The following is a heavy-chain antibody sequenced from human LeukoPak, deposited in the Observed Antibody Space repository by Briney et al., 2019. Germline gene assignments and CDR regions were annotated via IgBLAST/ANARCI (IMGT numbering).Heavy chain of an antibody. J-gene: IGHJ4*02. V-gene: IGHV3-21*01. CDR2: IISSSSYI. CDR1: GFTFSTYS. D-gene: IGHD2-15*01. CDR3: ARDPQYWSGGSCYSFDC. Sequence: GGSLRLSCAASGFTFSTYSMNWVRQAPGKGLEWVSSIISSSSYIYYADSLKGRFTISRDNAKNSLYLQMNSLRAEDTAVYYCARDPQYWSGGSCYSFDCWGQGTLVTVSS.